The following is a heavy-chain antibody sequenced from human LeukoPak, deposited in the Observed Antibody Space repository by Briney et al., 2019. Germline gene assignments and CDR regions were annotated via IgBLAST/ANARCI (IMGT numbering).Heavy chain of an antibody. CDR3: ARDTRGVPFDY. CDR1: GGSISSSSYY. J-gene: IGHJ4*02. CDR2: IYYSGST. Sequence: SETLSLTCTVSGGSISSSSYYWGWIRQPPGKGLEWIGSIYYSGSTYYNPSLKSRVTISVDTSKNQFSLKLSSVTAADTAVYYCARDTRGVPFDYWGQGTLVTVSS. D-gene: IGHD5-12*01. V-gene: IGHV4-39*02.